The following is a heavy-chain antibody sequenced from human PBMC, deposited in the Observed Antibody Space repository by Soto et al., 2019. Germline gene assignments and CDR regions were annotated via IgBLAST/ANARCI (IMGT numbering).Heavy chain of an antibody. V-gene: IGHV1-24*01. CDR3: ATVGSIPSQNWFDP. CDR2: FDPEDGET. Sequence: ASVKVSCKVSGYTLTELSMHWVRQAPGKGLEWMGGFDPEDGETIYAQKFQGRVTMTEDTSTDTAYMELSSLRSEDTAVYYCATVGSIPSQNWFDPWGQGTLVTV. J-gene: IGHJ5*02. D-gene: IGHD1-26*01. CDR1: GYTLTELS.